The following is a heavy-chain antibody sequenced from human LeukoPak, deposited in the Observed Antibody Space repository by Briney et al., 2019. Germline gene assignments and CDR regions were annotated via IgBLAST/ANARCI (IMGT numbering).Heavy chain of an antibody. CDR1: GFTFSTYG. CDR3: AKDQPSESSD. J-gene: IGHJ4*02. Sequence: GGSLRLSCAASGFTFSTYGMHWVRKAPGKGLEWVGFIQNDGSNKYYRESLKGRFTISRDNSKNTVYLQMNSLGAEDTAVYYCAKDQPSESSDWGQGTLVTVSS. CDR2: IQNDGSNK. D-gene: IGHD1-26*01. V-gene: IGHV3-30*02.